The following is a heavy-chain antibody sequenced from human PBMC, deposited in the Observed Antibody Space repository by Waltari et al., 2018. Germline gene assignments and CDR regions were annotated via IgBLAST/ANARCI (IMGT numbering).Heavy chain of an antibody. CDR2: VNAGNGNT. CDR1: GYTFTSYA. V-gene: IGHV1-3*01. J-gene: IGHJ5*02. Sequence: QVQLVQSGAEVKKPGASVKVSYKASGYTFTSYAMHWVRQAPGQRLEWMGWVNAGNGNTKYSQKFQGRVTITRDTSASTAYMELSSLRSEDTAVYYCARDRRSYSALNWFDPWGQGTLVTVSS. D-gene: IGHD1-26*01. CDR3: ARDRRSYSALNWFDP.